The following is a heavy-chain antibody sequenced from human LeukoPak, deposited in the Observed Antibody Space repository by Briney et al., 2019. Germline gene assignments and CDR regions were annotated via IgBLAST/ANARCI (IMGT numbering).Heavy chain of an antibody. D-gene: IGHD6-13*01. J-gene: IGHJ5*02. CDR3: ARDVGIAAVGNWFDP. Sequence: PGGSLRLSCAASGFTFSSYAMHWVRQAPGKGLEWVAVISYDGSNKYYADSVKGRFTISRDNSKNTLYLQMNSLRAEDTAVYYCARDVGIAAVGNWFDPWGQGTLVTVSS. V-gene: IGHV3-30-3*01. CDR1: GFTFSSYA. CDR2: ISYDGSNK.